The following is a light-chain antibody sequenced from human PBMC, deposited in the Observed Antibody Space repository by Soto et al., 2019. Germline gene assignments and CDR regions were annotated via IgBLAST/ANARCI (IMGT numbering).Light chain of an antibody. J-gene: IGKJ4*01. Sequence: KVMTQSPATLSVSPGEVASLSCRASQSIGTNLAWYQQKPGQAPRLLIYRASTRATGVPARFSGSGSGTEFTLTISSLQSEDVAVYYCQQYNNWPALTFGGGTKVEIK. CDR3: QQYNNWPALT. CDR2: RAS. V-gene: IGKV3-15*01. CDR1: QSIGTN.